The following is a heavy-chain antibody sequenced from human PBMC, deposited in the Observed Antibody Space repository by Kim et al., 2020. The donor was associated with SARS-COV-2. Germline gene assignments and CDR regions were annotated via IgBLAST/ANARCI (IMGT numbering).Heavy chain of an antibody. V-gene: IGHV3-15*01. D-gene: IGHD6-13*01. CDR3: TTGSGGAAAGPYYFDY. Sequence: PVKGRFTISRDDSKNTLYLQMNSLKTEDTAVYYCTTGSGGAAAGPYYFDYWGQGTLVTVSS. J-gene: IGHJ4*02.